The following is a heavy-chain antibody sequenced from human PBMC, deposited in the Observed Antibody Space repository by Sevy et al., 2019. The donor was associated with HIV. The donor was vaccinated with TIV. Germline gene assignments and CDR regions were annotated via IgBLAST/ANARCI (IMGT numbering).Heavy chain of an antibody. CDR2: IKSKTDGGTT. CDR3: TTDFVDTMVQGVIP. CDR1: GFTFSNAW. D-gene: IGHD3-10*01. V-gene: IGHV3-15*01. Sequence: GGSLRLSCAASGFTFSNAWMSWVRQAPGKGLEWVGRIKSKTDGGTTDYAAPVKGRFTISRDDSKNTLYLQMNSLKTEDTAVYYCTTDFVDTMVQGVIPWGQGTLVTVSS. J-gene: IGHJ5*02.